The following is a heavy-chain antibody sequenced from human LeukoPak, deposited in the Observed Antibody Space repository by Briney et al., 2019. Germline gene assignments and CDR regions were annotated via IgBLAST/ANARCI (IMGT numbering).Heavy chain of an antibody. V-gene: IGHV1-46*01. Sequence: GASVKVSCKASGYTFTSYYMHWVRQAPGQGLEWMGIINPSGGSTSYAQKFQGRVTMTRDMSTSTVYMELSSLRSEDTAVYYCARDFYYDFWSGYYTGIVHTINWFDPWGQGTLVTVSS. CDR2: INPSGGST. D-gene: IGHD3-3*01. CDR3: ARDFYYDFWSGYYTGIVHTINWFDP. CDR1: GYTFTSYY. J-gene: IGHJ5*02.